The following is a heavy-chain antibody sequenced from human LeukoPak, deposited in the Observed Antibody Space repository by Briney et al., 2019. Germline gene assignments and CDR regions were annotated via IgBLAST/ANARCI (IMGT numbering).Heavy chain of an antibody. CDR2: ISGDSRYI. J-gene: IGHJ4*02. Sequence: GRSLRLSCAASGFTFSSYSMNWVRQAPGKGLEWVSAISGDSRYIYYADSVRGRFTISRDNAENSLYLQMNSLRVEDTAVYYCARDRHIAAAGYYFDYWGQGTLVTVSS. V-gene: IGHV3-21*01. CDR1: GFTFSSYS. D-gene: IGHD6-25*01. CDR3: ARDRHIAAAGYYFDY.